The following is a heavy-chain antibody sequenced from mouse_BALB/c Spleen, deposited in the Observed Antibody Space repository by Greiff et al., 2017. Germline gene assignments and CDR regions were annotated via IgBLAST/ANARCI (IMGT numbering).Heavy chain of an antibody. V-gene: IGHV1-5*01. Sequence: VQLKGSGTVLARPGASVKMSCKASGYTFTSYWMHWVKQRPGQGLEWIGAIYPGNSDTSYNQKFKGKAKLTAVTSTSTAYMELSSLTNEDSAVYYCTRVYYYGSSYYAMDYWGQGTSVTVSS. CDR2: IYPGNSDT. CDR1: GYTFTSYW. CDR3: TRVYYYGSSYYAMDY. D-gene: IGHD1-1*01. J-gene: IGHJ4*01.